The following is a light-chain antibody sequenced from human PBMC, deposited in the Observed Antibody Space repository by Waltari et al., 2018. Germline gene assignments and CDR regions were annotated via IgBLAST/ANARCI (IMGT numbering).Light chain of an antibody. Sequence: IQMTQSPSTLSASVGDRVPITCRASHSISSWLAWYQQKPGKAPKLLIYKASSLESGVPSRFSGSGSGTEFTLTISSLQPDDFATYYCQQYTNYWTFGQGTKVEIK. CDR3: QQYTNYWT. CDR2: KAS. V-gene: IGKV1-5*03. CDR1: HSISSW. J-gene: IGKJ1*01.